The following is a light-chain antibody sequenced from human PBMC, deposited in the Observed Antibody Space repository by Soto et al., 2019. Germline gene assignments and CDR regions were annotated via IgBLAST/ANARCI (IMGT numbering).Light chain of an antibody. Sequence: QSALTQPASVSGSPGQSITISCTGTSSDVGSYNLVSWYQQHPGKAPKLMIYEGSKRPSGVSNRFSGSKSGNTASLIISGRQAEDEADYYCCSYAGSSTHVFGTGTKVTVL. CDR1: SSDVGSYNL. V-gene: IGLV2-23*01. J-gene: IGLJ1*01. CDR2: EGS. CDR3: CSYAGSSTHV.